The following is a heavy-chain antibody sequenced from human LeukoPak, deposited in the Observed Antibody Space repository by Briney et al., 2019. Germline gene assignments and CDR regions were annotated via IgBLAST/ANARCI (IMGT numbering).Heavy chain of an antibody. CDR2: MNPNSGNT. CDR1: GYTFTSYD. J-gene: IGHJ4*02. D-gene: IGHD2-2*01. V-gene: IGHV1-8*01. Sequence: ASVKVSCKASGYTFTSYDINWVRHATGQGLEWMGWMNPNSGNTGYAQKFQGRVTMTRDTSTSTVYMELSSLRSEDTAVYYCARDRVVVVPAASGHFDYWGQGTLVTVSS. CDR3: ARDRVVVVPAASGHFDY.